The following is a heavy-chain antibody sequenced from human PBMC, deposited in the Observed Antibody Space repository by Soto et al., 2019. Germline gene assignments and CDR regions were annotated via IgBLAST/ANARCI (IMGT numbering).Heavy chain of an antibody. D-gene: IGHD2-8*01. CDR3: ARDRSTYGGGGTGEVKENWFDP. J-gene: IGHJ5*02. Sequence: SETLSLTCAVYGGSFSDYYWSWIRQPPGKGLEWIGYIYYSGSTNYNPSLKSRVTISVDTSKNQVSLKLNSVTTADTAVYYCARDRSTYGGGGTGEVKENWFDPWGPGTLVTVS. V-gene: IGHV4-59*01. CDR2: IYYSGST. CDR1: GGSFSDYY.